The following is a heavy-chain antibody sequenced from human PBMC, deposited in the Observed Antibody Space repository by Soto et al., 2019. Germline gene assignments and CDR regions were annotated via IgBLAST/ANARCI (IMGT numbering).Heavy chain of an antibody. Sequence: QVKLVQSGTEVKKPGASMKVSCKASGYSFATSGISWVRQDPGQGLEWMGWISAYNGNTNHDQKLQERFIMTTDTSTSTAYLELRSLRSDATAVYYCARAGQYYDSSGYADWGQGTLVTVSS. CDR1: GYSFATSG. CDR3: ARAGQYYDSSGYAD. D-gene: IGHD3-22*01. CDR2: ISAYNGNT. J-gene: IGHJ4*02. V-gene: IGHV1-18*01.